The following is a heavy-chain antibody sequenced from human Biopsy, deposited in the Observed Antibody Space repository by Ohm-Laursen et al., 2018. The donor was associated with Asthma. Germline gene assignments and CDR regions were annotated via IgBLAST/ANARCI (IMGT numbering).Heavy chain of an antibody. D-gene: IGHD3-10*01. V-gene: IGHV4-31*03. CDR3: ARDRVSSPIRHGSGSYYLYNWFDP. Sequence: TLSLTCTVSYGSITSGGYYWTWIRQHPGKGLEWIGFIYYSGSTYYNPSLKSRVSISIDTSKNQFSLKLSSVTAADTAVYYCARDRVSSPIRHGSGSYYLYNWFDPWGQGTLVTVSS. CDR1: YGSITSGGYY. CDR2: IYYSGST. J-gene: IGHJ5*02.